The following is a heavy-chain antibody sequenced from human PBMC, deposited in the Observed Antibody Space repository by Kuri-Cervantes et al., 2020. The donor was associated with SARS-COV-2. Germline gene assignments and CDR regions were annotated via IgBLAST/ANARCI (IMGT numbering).Heavy chain of an antibody. D-gene: IGHD3-22*01. Sequence: SVKVSCKASGGAFSSYPLSWVRQAPGQGLEWMGEINPMFHKANFAEEFQGRVTLTTDESTSTAYMELNSLTSDDAGVYYCGRGPSPSYYETSGYPFDSWGQGTPVTVSS. CDR1: GGAFSSYP. V-gene: IGHV1-69*05. CDR2: INPMFHKA. CDR3: GRGPSPSYYETSGYPFDS. J-gene: IGHJ4*02.